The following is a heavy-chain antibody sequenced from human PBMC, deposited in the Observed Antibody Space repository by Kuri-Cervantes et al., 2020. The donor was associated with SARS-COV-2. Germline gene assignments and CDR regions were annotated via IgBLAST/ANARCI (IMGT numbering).Heavy chain of an antibody. Sequence: ASVKVSCKASGGSFASDDINWVRQAPGQGLEWMGWMNPNSGNTGYAQKFQGRVTMTRDISINTAYMELSSLGSEDTAVYFCARGLHDYNDATGPLGDYYFDPWGQGTLVTVSS. V-gene: IGHV1-8*01. CDR3: ARGLHDYNDATGPLGDYYFDP. J-gene: IGHJ4*02. D-gene: IGHD4-11*01. CDR1: GGSFASDD. CDR2: MNPNSGNT.